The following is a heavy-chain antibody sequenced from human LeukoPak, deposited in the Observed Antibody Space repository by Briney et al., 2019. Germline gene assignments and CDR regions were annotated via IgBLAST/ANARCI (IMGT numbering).Heavy chain of an antibody. CDR2: ISGSGGST. CDR3: AKNIVATIGASFHFDY. J-gene: IGHJ4*02. V-gene: IGHV3-23*01. CDR1: GFTFSSYA. Sequence: HPGGSLRLSCAASGFTFSSYAMSWVRQAPGKGLEWVSAISGSGGSTYYADSVKGRFTISRDNSKNTLYLQMNSLRAEDTAVYYCAKNIVATIGASFHFDYWGQGTLVTVSS. D-gene: IGHD5-12*01.